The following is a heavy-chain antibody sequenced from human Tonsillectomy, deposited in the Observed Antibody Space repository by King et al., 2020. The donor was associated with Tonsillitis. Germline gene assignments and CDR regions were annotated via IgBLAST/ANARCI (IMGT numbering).Heavy chain of an antibody. V-gene: IGHV3-15*07. CDR1: GFTFSNAW. D-gene: IGHD3-10*01. CDR3: TTARLAMVRGAVDY. Sequence: VQLVESGGGLVKPGGSLRLSCAASGFTFSNAWMNWVRQAPGKGLEWVGRIKSKTDGGTTDYAAPVKGRFTISRDDSKNTLYLQMNSLKTEDTAVYYCTTARLAMVRGAVDYGGQGTLVTVSS. J-gene: IGHJ4*02. CDR2: IKSKTDGGTT.